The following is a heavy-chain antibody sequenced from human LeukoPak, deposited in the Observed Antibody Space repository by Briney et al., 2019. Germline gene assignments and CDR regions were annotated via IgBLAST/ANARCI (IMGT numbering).Heavy chain of an antibody. J-gene: IGHJ4*02. CDR3: AKGYTRTGYTYYFDY. D-gene: IGHD3/OR15-3a*01. CDR2: ISGSGGST. V-gene: IGHV3-23*01. CDR1: GFTFSSYA. Sequence: PGGSLRLSCAASGFTFSSYAMSWVRQAPGKGLEWVSAISGSGGSTYYADSVKGRFTISRDNSKNTLYLQMNSLRAEDTAVYYCAKGYTRTGYTYYFDYWGQGTLVTVSS.